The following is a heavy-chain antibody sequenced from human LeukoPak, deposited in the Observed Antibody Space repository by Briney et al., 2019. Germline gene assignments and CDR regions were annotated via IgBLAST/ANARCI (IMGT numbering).Heavy chain of an antibody. D-gene: IGHD5-18*01. CDR2: IIPIFGTA. V-gene: IGHV1-69*13. Sequence: SVKVSCKASGGTFSSYAISWVRQPPGQGLEWMGGIIPIFGTANCAQKFQGRVTITADGSTSTAYMELSSLRSEDTAVYYCAREGYSYEFDYWGQGTLVTVSS. J-gene: IGHJ4*02. CDR1: GGTFSSYA. CDR3: AREGYSYEFDY.